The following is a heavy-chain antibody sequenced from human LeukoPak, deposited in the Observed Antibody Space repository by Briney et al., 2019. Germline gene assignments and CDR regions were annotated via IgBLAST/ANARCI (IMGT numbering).Heavy chain of an antibody. CDR1: GCSFTSYW. Sequence: GESLKISCKGSGCSFTSYWIGWVRQMPGKGLEWMGIIYPGDSDTRYSPSFQGQVTISADKSISTAYLQWSSLKASDTAMYYCARTGRCSGGSCSINWFDPWGQGTLVTVSS. V-gene: IGHV5-51*01. J-gene: IGHJ5*02. CDR2: IYPGDSDT. D-gene: IGHD2-15*01. CDR3: ARTGRCSGGSCSINWFDP.